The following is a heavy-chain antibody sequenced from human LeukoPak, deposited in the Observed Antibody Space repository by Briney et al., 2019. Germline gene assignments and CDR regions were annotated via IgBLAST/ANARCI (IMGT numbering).Heavy chain of an antibody. CDR2: ISYDGSNK. CDR3: ASNIVVVPAAFDY. D-gene: IGHD2-2*01. CDR1: GFTFSSYA. V-gene: IGHV3-30*01. Sequence: GGSLRLSCAASGFTFSSYAMHWVRQAPGKGLEWVAVISYDGSNKYYADSVKGRFTISRDNSKNTLYLQMNGLRAEDTAVYYCASNIVVVPAAFDYWGQGTLVTVSS. J-gene: IGHJ4*02.